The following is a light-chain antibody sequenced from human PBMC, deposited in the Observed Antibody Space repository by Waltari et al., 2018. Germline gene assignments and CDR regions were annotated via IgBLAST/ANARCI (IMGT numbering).Light chain of an antibody. CDR3: KKYNYNSRT. CDR1: QGVSSW. Sequence: DIQMTHSPSTLSASVGDRVTITCRASQGVSSWLAWYQQKPGKAPRLLIYMASRLESGVPSRFSGSGSGTEFALTISNLQPEDFATYYCKKYNYNSRTFGQGTKVEIK. CDR2: MAS. J-gene: IGKJ1*01. V-gene: IGKV1-5*03.